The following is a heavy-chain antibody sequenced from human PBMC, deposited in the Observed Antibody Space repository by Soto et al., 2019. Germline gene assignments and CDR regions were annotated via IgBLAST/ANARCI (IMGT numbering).Heavy chain of an antibody. CDR3: AKDAGYSSGSYEFDY. CDR2: SSGSGGNT. D-gene: IGHD6-19*01. J-gene: IGHJ4*02. Sequence: EVQVLESGGGLIQPGGSLRLSCAASGFTLSSYAMTWVRQTPGKGLEWVSASSGSGGNTYYADSVKGRFTISRDNSKNTLYLLMSSLRAEDTALYYCAKDAGYSSGSYEFDYWGQGTLVTVSS. CDR1: GFTLSSYA. V-gene: IGHV3-23*01.